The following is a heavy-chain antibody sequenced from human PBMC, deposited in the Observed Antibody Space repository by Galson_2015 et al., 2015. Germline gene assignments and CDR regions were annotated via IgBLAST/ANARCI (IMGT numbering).Heavy chain of an antibody. J-gene: IGHJ4*02. Sequence: SLRLSCAASGFTFSSYAMNWVRQAPGKGLEWVSVISGSGGSTYYADSVKGRFTISRDNSKNTLYLQMNSLRAEDTAVYYCAKGEGGGNSVYFDSWGQGTLVTVSS. D-gene: IGHD4-23*01. V-gene: IGHV3-23*01. CDR1: GFTFSSYA. CDR3: AKGEGGGNSVYFDS. CDR2: ISGSGGST.